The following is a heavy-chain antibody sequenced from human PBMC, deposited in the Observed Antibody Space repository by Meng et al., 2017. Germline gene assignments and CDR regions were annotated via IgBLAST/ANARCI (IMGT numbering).Heavy chain of an antibody. CDR3: ATDFWTSPGIAVAGTREPDAFDI. Sequence: ASVKVFCKVSGYTLTELSMHWVRQAPGKGLEWMGGFDPEDGETIYAQKFQGRVTMTEDTSTDTAYMELSSLRSEDTAVYYCATDFWTSPGIAVAGTREPDAFDIWGQGTMVTVSS. V-gene: IGHV1-24*01. J-gene: IGHJ3*02. CDR1: GYTLTELS. D-gene: IGHD6-19*01. CDR2: FDPEDGET.